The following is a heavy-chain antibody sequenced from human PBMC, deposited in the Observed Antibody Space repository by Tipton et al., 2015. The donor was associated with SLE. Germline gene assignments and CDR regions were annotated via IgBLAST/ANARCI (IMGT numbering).Heavy chain of an antibody. CDR3: ATSPLTR. Sequence: GLVKPSETLSLNCAVSGSSISKDYSWGWIRQSPGKGLEWIGSISYTGSNYYNPSLKSRVTISVDMSKNQFSLKLTSVTAADTAVYYCATSPLTRWGQGTLVTVSS. CDR1: GSSISKDYS. J-gene: IGHJ4*02. CDR2: ISYTGSN. D-gene: IGHD2-2*01. V-gene: IGHV4-38-2*01.